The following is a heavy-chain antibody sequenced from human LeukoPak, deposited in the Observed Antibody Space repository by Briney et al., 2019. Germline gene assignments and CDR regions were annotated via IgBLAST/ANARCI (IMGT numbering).Heavy chain of an antibody. CDR2: ISYDGSNK. CDR1: GFTFSGYG. CDR3: AKVLSYYGMDV. Sequence: PRRSLRLSCAASGFTFSGYGTHWVRQAPGKGLEWVAVISYDGSNKYYADSVKGRFTISRDNSKNTLYLPMNSLRAETTVVYYCAKVLSYYGMDVWGQGTTVTVSS. J-gene: IGHJ6*02. V-gene: IGHV3-30*18.